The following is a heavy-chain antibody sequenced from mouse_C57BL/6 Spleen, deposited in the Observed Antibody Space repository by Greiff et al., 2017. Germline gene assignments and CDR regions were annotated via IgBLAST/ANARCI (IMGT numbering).Heavy chain of an antibody. J-gene: IGHJ4*01. CDR2: INPGSGGT. CDR3: ARKSYYSNHGYYAMDY. Sequence: VQLQQSGAELVRPGTSVKVSCKASGYAFTNYLIEWVKQRPGQGLEWIGVINPGSGGTNYNEKFKGKATLTADKSSSTAYMQLSSLTSEDSAVYFCARKSYYSNHGYYAMDYWGQGTSVTVSS. D-gene: IGHD2-5*01. CDR1: GYAFTNYL. V-gene: IGHV1-54*01.